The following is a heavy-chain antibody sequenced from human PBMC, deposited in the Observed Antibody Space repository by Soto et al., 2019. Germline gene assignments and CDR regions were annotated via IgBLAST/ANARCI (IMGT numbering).Heavy chain of an antibody. CDR3: TRQTDAVQWLVVPTDYNFDY. V-gene: IGHV1-69*13. D-gene: IGHD6-19*01. CDR1: RGTFSSNS. J-gene: IGHJ4*02. Sequence: SVKVSCKTPRGTFSSNSISWVRQAPGQGLEYMGGIIPTFGAINHAERFQDRVSITADESTTTVFMELSSLKTEDTAVYFCTRQTDAVQWLVVPTDYNFDYWGQGTLVTVSS. CDR2: IIPTFGAI.